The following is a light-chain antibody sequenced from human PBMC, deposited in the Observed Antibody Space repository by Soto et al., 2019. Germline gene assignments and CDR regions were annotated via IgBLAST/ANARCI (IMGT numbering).Light chain of an antibody. CDR3: QQYNNWPPLT. Sequence: DIQMTQSPSTLSTSIGDRVTITCRASQNINDWLAWYQLQPGKAPRLLIFDASSLASGVPSRFSGSGFGTTFTLTISSLQPDDFAVYYCQQYNNWPPLTFGGGTKVEIK. J-gene: IGKJ4*01. CDR1: QNINDW. V-gene: IGKV1-5*01. CDR2: DAS.